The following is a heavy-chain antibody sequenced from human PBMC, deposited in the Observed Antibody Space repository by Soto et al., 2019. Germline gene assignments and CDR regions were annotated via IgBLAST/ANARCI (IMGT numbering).Heavy chain of an antibody. J-gene: IGHJ4*02. CDR1: GFTFICYF. CDR3: AKDRVSENKSGWQQGQ. D-gene: IGHD6-19*01. CDR2: ISNDGRTK. V-gene: IGHV3-30*18. Sequence: SLILSCASSGFTFICYFMHFVRQAPGKGLEWVAAISNDGRTKYYADSVKGRFTISRDNSKGTLDLKMNSLRVEDTAIYYCAKDRVSENKSGWQQGQWGQGTMVSVSS.